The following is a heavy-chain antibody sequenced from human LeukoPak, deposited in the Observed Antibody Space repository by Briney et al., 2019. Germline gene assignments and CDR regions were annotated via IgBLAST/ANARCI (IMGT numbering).Heavy chain of an antibody. J-gene: IGHJ4*02. CDR3: AKGSTPRGVQVAFYFDH. CDR2: ISRSSGTI. Sequence: GGSLRLSCVASGFSFDDYAMHWVRQAPGKGLEWVSGISRSSGTIYYSDSVKGGFTISRDNAKNSVYLQMNSLRADDTAVYYCAKGSTPRGVQVAFYFDHWGQGALVTVSS. D-gene: IGHD5-12*01. V-gene: IGHV3-9*01. CDR1: GFSFDDYA.